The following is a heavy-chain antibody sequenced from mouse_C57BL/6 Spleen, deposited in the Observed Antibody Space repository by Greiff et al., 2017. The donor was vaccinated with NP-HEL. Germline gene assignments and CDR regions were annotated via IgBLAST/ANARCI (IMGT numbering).Heavy chain of an antibody. CDR1: GYTFTNYL. D-gene: IGHD2-2*01. J-gene: IGHJ2*01. CDR2: INPGSGGT. Sequence: QVQLKQSGAELVRPGTSVKVSCKASGYTFTNYLIEWVKQRPGQGLEWIGVINPGSGGTNYNEKFKGKATLTADKSSSTAYMQLSSLTSEDSAVYFCARRGYDNFDYWGQGTTLTVSS. V-gene: IGHV1-54*01. CDR3: ARRGYDNFDY.